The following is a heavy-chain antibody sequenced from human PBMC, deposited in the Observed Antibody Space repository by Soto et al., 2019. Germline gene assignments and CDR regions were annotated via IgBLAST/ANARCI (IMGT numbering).Heavy chain of an antibody. CDR1: GFTFSSYA. CDR3: AKHVNWNDGILYS. Sequence: EVQLLESGGGLVQPGVSLRLSCAASGFTFSSYAMSWVRQAPGKGLEWVSAISGSGGSTYYADSVKGRFTISRDNSKNTLYLPMNSLRAEDTAVYYWAKHVNWNDGILYSWGQGTLVTVSS. D-gene: IGHD1-20*01. V-gene: IGHV3-23*01. CDR2: ISGSGGST. J-gene: IGHJ4*02.